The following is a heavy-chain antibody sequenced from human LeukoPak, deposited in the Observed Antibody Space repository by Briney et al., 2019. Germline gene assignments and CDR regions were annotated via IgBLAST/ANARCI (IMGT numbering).Heavy chain of an antibody. J-gene: IGHJ4*02. Sequence: KVSCKASGYTFTSYWIGWVRQMPGKGLEWMGIIYPGDSDTRYSPSFQGQVTISADKSISTAYLQWSSLKASDTAIYYCARQGVRKREVDYWGQGTLVTVSS. V-gene: IGHV5-51*01. CDR2: IYPGDSDT. CDR3: ARQGVRKREVDY. CDR1: GYTFTSYW.